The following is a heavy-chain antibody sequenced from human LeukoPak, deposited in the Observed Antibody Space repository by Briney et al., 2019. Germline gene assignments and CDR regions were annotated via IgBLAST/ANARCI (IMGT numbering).Heavy chain of an antibody. CDR1: GASFSDYY. D-gene: IGHD3-16*01. J-gene: IGHJ4*02. Sequence: SETLSLTCVVYGASFSDYYWSWIRQPPGKGLEWIGEINRSGSTNYNPSLKSRVTLSLDTSKKQFSLNLNSVTAADTAVYYCASITFGGVLDYWGQGTLVTVSS. CDR3: ASITFGGVLDY. V-gene: IGHV4-34*01. CDR2: INRSGST.